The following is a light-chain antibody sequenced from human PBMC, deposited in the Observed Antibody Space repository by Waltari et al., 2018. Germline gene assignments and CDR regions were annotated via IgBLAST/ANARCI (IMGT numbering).Light chain of an antibody. J-gene: IGLJ2*01. CDR2: EDN. CDR1: ISDVGTYNL. V-gene: IGLV2-23*02. Sequence: QSALTQPASVSGSPGQSITISCTGTISDVGTYNLVSWYQQHPGKAPKLIIYEDNKRPSGGSYRLSGSKSGNTASLTIAGLQAEDEADYYCCTYVGRTTFHVTFGGGTKLTVL. CDR3: CTYVGRTTFHVT.